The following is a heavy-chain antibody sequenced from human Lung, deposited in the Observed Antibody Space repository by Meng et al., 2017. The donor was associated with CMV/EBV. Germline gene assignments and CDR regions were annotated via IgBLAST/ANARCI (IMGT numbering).Heavy chain of an antibody. Sequence: GGSXRLXXAASGFTFSSYAMTWVRQAPGKGLEWVSVISGGGGTTDFADSVKGRFTITRDNSKNTLYLQMYSLRAEDTAIYYYAEEPTYQRISGSYLDYWGQGXLVTVSS. CDR3: AEEPTYQRISGSYLDY. V-gene: IGHV3-23*01. CDR1: GFTFSSYA. J-gene: IGHJ4*02. CDR2: ISGGGGTT. D-gene: IGHD1-26*01.